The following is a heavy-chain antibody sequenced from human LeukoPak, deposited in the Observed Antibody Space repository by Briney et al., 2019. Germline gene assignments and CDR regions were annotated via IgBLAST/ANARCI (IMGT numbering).Heavy chain of an antibody. J-gene: IGHJ4*02. V-gene: IGHV1-69*13. CDR1: GYTFTSYA. Sequence: SVKVSCKASGYTFTSYAISWVRQAPGQGLEWMGGIIPIFGTANYAQKFQGRVTITADESTSTAYMELSSLRSEDTAVYYCARDRGYSSSWSDYWGQGTLVTVSS. CDR3: ARDRGYSSSWSDY. CDR2: IIPIFGTA. D-gene: IGHD6-13*01.